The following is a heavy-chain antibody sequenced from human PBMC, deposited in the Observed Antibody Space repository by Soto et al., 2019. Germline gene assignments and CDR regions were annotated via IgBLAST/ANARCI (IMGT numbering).Heavy chain of an antibody. CDR1: GFTFSDYW. V-gene: IGHV3-74*01. D-gene: IGHD3-10*01. J-gene: IGHJ6*02. CDR3: ARGIRGHYGKDV. CDR2: IKGDGSIT. Sequence: EVQLVESGGDLVQPGGSLRLSCAASGFTFSDYWIHWVRQAPGKGLMWVSRIKGDGSITNYADSVKGRFTVSRDNAKNTVYLQMNSLRAEDTALYYCARGIRGHYGKDVWGQGTTVSVS.